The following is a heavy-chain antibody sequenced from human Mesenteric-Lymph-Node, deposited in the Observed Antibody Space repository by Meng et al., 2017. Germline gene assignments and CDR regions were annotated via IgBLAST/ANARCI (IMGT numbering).Heavy chain of an antibody. CDR1: GFTFSTYA. J-gene: IGHJ4*02. D-gene: IGHD6-6*01. V-gene: IGHV3-30*01. CDR3: ARDIDRSQSSGQVFVY. Sequence: GESLKISCAASGFTFSTYAMHWVRQAPGKGLEWVAVISFDGNNQFYADSVKGRFTISRDKSMNTVYLQMDGLRAEDTAVYYCARDIDRSQSSGQVFVYWGQGTLVTVSS. CDR2: ISFDGNNQ.